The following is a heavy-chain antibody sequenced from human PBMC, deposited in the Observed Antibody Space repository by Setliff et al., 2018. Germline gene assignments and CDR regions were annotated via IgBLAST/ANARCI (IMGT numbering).Heavy chain of an antibody. J-gene: IGHJ3*02. CDR1: GYTFTSYG. D-gene: IGHD2-2*01. CDR3: ARRAPAAMADAFDI. CDR2: ISAYNGNT. Sequence: VKVSCTASGYTFTSYGISWVRQAPGQGLEWMGWISAYNGNTNYAQKLQGRVTMTTDTSTSTAYMELRSLRSDDTAVYYCARRAPAAMADAFDIWGQGTMVTVSS. V-gene: IGHV1-18*01.